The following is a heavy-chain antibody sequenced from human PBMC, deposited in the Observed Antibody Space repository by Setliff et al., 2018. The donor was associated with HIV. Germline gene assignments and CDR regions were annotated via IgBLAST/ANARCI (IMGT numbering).Heavy chain of an antibody. CDR3: ARHDSRSSP. J-gene: IGHJ5*02. CDR1: GGSISGSSYY. D-gene: IGHD1-26*01. V-gene: IGHV4-39*01. CDR2: IYYSGST. Sequence: SETLSLTCTVSGGSISGSSYYWGWIRQPPGKGLEWIGTIYYSGSTYNNPSLKSRVTISVDTSKNQFSLKLSSVTAADTAVYYCARHDSRSSPWGQGTLVTVSS.